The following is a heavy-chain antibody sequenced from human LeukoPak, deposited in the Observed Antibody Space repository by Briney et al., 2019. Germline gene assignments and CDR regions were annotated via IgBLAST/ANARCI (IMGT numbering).Heavy chain of an antibody. J-gene: IGHJ4*02. V-gene: IGHV3-53*01. CDR1: GFTVSSNY. Sequence: PGGSLRLSCAASGFTVSSNYMSWVRQAPGKGLEWVSVIYTNGNAYYADSVQGRFTISRDSSKNTLYLQMNSLRTEDTAVYYCVVLDYWGQGTLVTVSS. CDR2: IYTNGNA. CDR3: VVLDY. D-gene: IGHD2-15*01.